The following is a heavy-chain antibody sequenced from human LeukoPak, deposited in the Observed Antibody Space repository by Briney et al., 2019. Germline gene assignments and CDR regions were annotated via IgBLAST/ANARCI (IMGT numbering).Heavy chain of an antibody. CDR3: ARLVVAAAIGDY. D-gene: IGHD2-2*02. Sequence: SVKVSCKASGYTFTSYCIRWVRQAPGQGLEWMGWISSYNGNTKYAQKLQGRDTMTKDTSTSTAYMELRRMRSDDTAVYYCARLVVAAAIGDYWGQGSLVTVSS. V-gene: IGHV1-18*01. J-gene: IGHJ4*02. CDR1: GYTFTSYC. CDR2: ISSYNGNT.